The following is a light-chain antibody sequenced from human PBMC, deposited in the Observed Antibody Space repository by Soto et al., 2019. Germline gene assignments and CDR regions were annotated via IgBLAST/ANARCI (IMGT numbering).Light chain of an antibody. CDR1: SSDVGGYNY. CDR2: DVS. J-gene: IGLJ2*01. V-gene: IGLV2-14*01. Sequence: QSALTQPASVSGSPGQSITISCTGTSSDVGGYNYVSWYQQHPGKAPKLMIYDVSNRPSGVSNRFSGSKSGNKASLTISGLQAEDEAYYYCSSYTSSSTLVFGGGTKLTVL. CDR3: SSYTSSSTLV.